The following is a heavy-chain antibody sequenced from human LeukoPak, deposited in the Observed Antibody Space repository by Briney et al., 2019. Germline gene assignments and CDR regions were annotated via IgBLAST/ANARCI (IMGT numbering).Heavy chain of an antibody. CDR1: GFTFSSYG. CDR3: AKDGAEDRSWEFDY. J-gene: IGHJ4*02. D-gene: IGHD6-13*01. Sequence: GRSLRLSCAASGFTFSSYGMHWVRQAPGKGLEWVAVISYDGSNKYYADSVKGRFTISRDNSKNTLYLQMNSLRAEDTAVYYCAKDGAEDRSWEFDYWGQGPLVTVSS. V-gene: IGHV3-30*18. CDR2: ISYDGSNK.